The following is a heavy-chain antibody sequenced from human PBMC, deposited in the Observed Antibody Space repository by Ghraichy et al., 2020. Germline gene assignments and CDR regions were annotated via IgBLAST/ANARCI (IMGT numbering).Heavy chain of an antibody. J-gene: IGHJ4*02. V-gene: IGHV4-34*12. Sequence: SETLSLTCAVYGGSFSAYNWNWIRQAPGKGLEWIGEIIHSGTSNYNPSLKSRVTISADTSKRQVSLKLSSVTAADTAIYYCARFGATVTTLEFAYWGQGTLVIVSS. CDR2: IIHSGTS. D-gene: IGHD4-17*01. CDR3: ARFGATVTTLEFAY. CDR1: GGSFSAYN.